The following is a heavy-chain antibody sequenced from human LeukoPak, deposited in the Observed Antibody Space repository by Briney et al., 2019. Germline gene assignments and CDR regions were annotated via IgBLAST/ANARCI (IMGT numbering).Heavy chain of an antibody. J-gene: IGHJ4*02. CDR3: ARALNPLPGTYYFDY. CDR2: FSNSGTN. V-gene: IGHV4-59*12. D-gene: IGHD2-15*01. Sequence: SETLSPTCTVSGGSISDYYWSWIRQPPGKGLEWIGYFSNSGTNNYNPSLKGRVTMSVDTSKNQFSQKLTSVTAADTAVYYCARALNPLPGTYYFDYWGQGTLVTVSS. CDR1: GGSISDYY.